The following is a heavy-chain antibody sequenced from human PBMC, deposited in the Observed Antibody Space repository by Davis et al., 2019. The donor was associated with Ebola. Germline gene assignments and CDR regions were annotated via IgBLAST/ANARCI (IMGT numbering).Heavy chain of an antibody. D-gene: IGHD3-10*01. CDR2: ISGSGGST. CDR1: GFTFSSYA. J-gene: IGHJ4*02. Sequence: GESLKISCAGSGFTFSSYAMSWVRQAPGKGLEWVSAISGSGGSTYYADSVKGRFTISRDNSKNTLYLQMNSLRAEDTAVYYYAGPSWFGELLQLDYWGQGTLVTVSS. V-gene: IGHV3-23*01. CDR3: AGPSWFGELLQLDY.